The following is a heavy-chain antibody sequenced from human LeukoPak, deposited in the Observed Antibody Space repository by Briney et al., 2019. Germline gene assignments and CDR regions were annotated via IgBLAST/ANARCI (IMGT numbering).Heavy chain of an antibody. Sequence: PSETLSLTCTVSSGSISSSSYYWGWIRQPPGKGLEWIGSIYYSGSTYYNPSLKSRVTISVDTSKNQFSLKLSSVTAADTAVYYCASQGDIVVVPAFYYMDVWGKGTTVTVSS. D-gene: IGHD2-2*01. CDR3: ASQGDIVVVPAFYYMDV. CDR2: IYYSGST. J-gene: IGHJ6*03. CDR1: SGSISSSSYY. V-gene: IGHV4-39*01.